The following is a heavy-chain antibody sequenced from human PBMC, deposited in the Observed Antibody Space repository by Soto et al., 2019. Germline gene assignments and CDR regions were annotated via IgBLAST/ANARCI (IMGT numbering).Heavy chain of an antibody. CDR1: GGSISSYY. CDR2: IYYSEST. D-gene: IGHD5-18*01. J-gene: IGHJ6*02. Sequence: SETLSLTCTVSGGSISSYYWSWIRQPPGKGLEWIGYIYYSESTNYNPSLKSRVTISVDTSKNQFSLKLSSVTAADTAVYYCARGRVGYSYGNYYYGMDVWGQGTTVTVSS. CDR3: ARGRVGYSYGNYYYGMDV. V-gene: IGHV4-59*01.